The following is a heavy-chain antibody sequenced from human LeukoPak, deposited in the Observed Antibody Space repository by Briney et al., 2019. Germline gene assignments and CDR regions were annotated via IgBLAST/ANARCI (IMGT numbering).Heavy chain of an antibody. V-gene: IGHV4-59*08. Sequence: PSETLSLTCTVSGGSISSYYWSWIRQPPGKGLEWIGYILYSGTTNSNPSLKRRVAISVDTSKNQISLKLSSVTAADTAVYYCARMGGYSGYAAHWGQGTLVTVSS. J-gene: IGHJ4*02. D-gene: IGHD5-12*01. CDR1: GGSISSYY. CDR2: ILYSGTT. CDR3: ARMGGYSGYAAH.